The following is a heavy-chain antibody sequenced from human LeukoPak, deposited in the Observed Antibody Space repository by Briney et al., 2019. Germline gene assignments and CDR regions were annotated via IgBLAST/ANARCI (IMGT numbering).Heavy chain of an antibody. Sequence: PGGSLRLSCAASGFTFDDYAMHWGRQAPGKGLEWVSLISWDGGSTYYADSVKGRFTISRDNSKNSLYLQMNSLRAEDTALYYCAKDSSGYYWDYWGQGTLVTVSS. D-gene: IGHD3-22*01. CDR3: AKDSSGYYWDY. V-gene: IGHV3-43D*03. J-gene: IGHJ4*02. CDR2: ISWDGGST. CDR1: GFTFDDYA.